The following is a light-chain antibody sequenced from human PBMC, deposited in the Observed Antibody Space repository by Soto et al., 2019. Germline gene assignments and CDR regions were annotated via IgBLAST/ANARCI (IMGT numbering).Light chain of an antibody. CDR3: QAWDSSSRV. V-gene: IGLV3-1*01. CDR1: KLGDKY. J-gene: IGLJ1*01. Sequence: SYDLTQPPSVSVSPGQTASITCSGDKLGDKYACWYQQKPGQSPVLVIYQDSKRPSGIPERFSGSNSGNTATLTISGTQAMDEADYFCQAWDSSSRVFGTGTKLTVL. CDR2: QDS.